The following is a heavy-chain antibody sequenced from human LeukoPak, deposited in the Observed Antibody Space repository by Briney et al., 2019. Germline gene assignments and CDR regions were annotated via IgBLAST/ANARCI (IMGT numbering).Heavy chain of an antibody. J-gene: IGHJ4*02. Sequence: SETLSLTCTVSGGSISSYYWSWIRQPAGKGLEWIGRIYTSGSTNYNPSLKSRVTMSVDTSKNQFSLKLSSVTAADTAVYYCASNYYDSSGSTAPTFDYWGQGTLVTVSS. V-gene: IGHV4-4*07. CDR3: ASNYYDSSGSTAPTFDY. CDR2: IYTSGST. D-gene: IGHD3-22*01. CDR1: GGSISSYY.